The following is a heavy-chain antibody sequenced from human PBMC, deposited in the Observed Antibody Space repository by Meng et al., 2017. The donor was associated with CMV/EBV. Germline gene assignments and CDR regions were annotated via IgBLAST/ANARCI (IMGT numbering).Heavy chain of an antibody. D-gene: IGHD1-26*01. CDR2: ISVYNGNT. CDR3: AREGAMVGATPPCNDY. V-gene: IGHV1-18*01. J-gene: IGHJ4*02. Sequence: ASVKVSCKASGYTFTSYGISWVRQAPGQGLEWMGWISVYNGNTNYAQKFQGRVTMTTDTSTRTAYMELRSLRSDDTAVYYCAREGAMVGATPPCNDYWGQGTLVTVSS. CDR1: GYTFTSYG.